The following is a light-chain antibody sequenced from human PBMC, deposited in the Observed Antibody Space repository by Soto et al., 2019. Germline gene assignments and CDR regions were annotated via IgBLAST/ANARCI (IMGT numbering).Light chain of an antibody. Sequence: EIVLTQSPGTLSGAPGDRATLSGRASQSVSSNLAWYKQKPGQDPRLLIYGASTRATGIPARFSGSGSGTEFTLTISSLQSEDFAVYYCQQYNNWTRTFGQGTKVEIK. CDR1: QSVSSN. CDR2: GAS. V-gene: IGKV3-15*01. J-gene: IGKJ1*01. CDR3: QQYNNWTRT.